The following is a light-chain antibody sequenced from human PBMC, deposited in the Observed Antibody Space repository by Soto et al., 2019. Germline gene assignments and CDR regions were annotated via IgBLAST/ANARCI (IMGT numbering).Light chain of an antibody. V-gene: IGKV3-11*01. CDR1: QSFSSY. Sequence: EIVLTQSPATLSLSPGERATLSCRASQSFSSYLAWYQQKPGQAPRLLIYDASKRATGIPARFSGRGSGTDFTLTISSLEPEVFAVYYCQQRSNWPPVITFGQGTRLEIK. CDR2: DAS. CDR3: QQRSNWPPVIT. J-gene: IGKJ5*01.